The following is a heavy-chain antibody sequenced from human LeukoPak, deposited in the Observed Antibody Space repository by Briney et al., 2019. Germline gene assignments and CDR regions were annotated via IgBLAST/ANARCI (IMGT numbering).Heavy chain of an antibody. CDR2: IHFGGWT. J-gene: IGHJ6*03. D-gene: IGHD1-1*01. CDR3: ARVSWFPGTSYYYMDV. V-gene: IGHV4-39*07. Sequence: SSTFSGGSFNSNTFFWAWIRQPPGKGLEWIGSIHFGGWTYYNPALNGRVTMSVDTSKNQFSLNLTSVTAADSAVYYCARVSWFPGTSYYYMDVWGKGTTVTVSS. CDR1: GGSFNSNTFF.